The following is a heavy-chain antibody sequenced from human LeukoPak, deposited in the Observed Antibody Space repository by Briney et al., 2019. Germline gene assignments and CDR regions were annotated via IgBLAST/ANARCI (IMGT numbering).Heavy chain of an antibody. J-gene: IGHJ4*02. Sequence: SETLPLTCSVSGVSISSLYWSWIRQPPGKGLEWIGYIYYTGSTNYNPSLKSRVTMFVDMSKNQFSLRLSSVTAADTAVYYCARHRAYSSSSPFDYWGQGTLVTVSS. V-gene: IGHV4-59*08. CDR2: IYYTGST. D-gene: IGHD6-6*01. CDR3: ARHRAYSSSSPFDY. CDR1: GVSISSLY.